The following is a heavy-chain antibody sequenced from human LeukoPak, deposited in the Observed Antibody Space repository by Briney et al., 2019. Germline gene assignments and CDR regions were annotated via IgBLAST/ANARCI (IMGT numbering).Heavy chain of an antibody. CDR1: GCTFTSYD. CDR3: ARGDSIGSGSFAFVQH. D-gene: IGHD3-10*01. CDR2: MNPNSGNT. Sequence: GASVKVSCKASGCTFTSYDINWVRQATGQGLEWMGWMNPNSGNTGYAQKFQGRVTMTRNTSISTAYMELSSLRSEDTAVYYCARGDSIGSGSFAFVQHSGQGTLVTVSS. V-gene: IGHV1-8*01. J-gene: IGHJ1*01.